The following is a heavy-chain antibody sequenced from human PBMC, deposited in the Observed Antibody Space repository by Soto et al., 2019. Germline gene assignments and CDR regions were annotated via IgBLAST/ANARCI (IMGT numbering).Heavy chain of an antibody. J-gene: IGHJ4*02. V-gene: IGHV1-18*04. Sequence: SVKVSCKASGYTFTSYGISWVRQAPGQGLEWMGWISAYNGNTNYAQKLQGRVTMTTDTSTSTAYMELRSLRSDDTAVYYCARTSGIAVAGEGFYWGQGTLVTVSS. CDR3: ARTSGIAVAGEGFY. CDR2: ISAYNGNT. CDR1: GYTFTSYG. D-gene: IGHD6-19*01.